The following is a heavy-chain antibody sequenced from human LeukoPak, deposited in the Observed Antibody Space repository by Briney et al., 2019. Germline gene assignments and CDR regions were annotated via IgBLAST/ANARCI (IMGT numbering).Heavy chain of an antibody. Sequence: GGSLRLSCAASGFTVSSNYMNWVRQAPGKGLEWVSVIYSGGSTYYADSVKGRFTISRDNSKNTLYLQMNSLRAEDTAVYYCASGYYYDSSGYYAVFDYWGQGTLVTVSS. J-gene: IGHJ4*02. CDR2: IYSGGST. V-gene: IGHV3-66*01. D-gene: IGHD3-22*01. CDR3: ASGYYYDSSGYYAVFDY. CDR1: GFTVSSNY.